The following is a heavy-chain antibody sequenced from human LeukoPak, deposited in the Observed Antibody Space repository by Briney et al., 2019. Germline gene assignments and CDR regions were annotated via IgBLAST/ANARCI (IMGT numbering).Heavy chain of an antibody. J-gene: IGHJ1*01. CDR1: GFTFSDYY. D-gene: IGHD1-26*01. Sequence: GGSLRLSCAASGFTFSDYYMSWIRQAPGKGLEWVSYISSSGSTIYYADSVKGRFTISRDNAKNSLYLQMNSLRAEDTAVYYCARIPSRGATTFWYFQHWGQGTLVTVSS. V-gene: IGHV3-11*01. CDR3: ARIPSRGATTFWYFQH. CDR2: ISSSGSTI.